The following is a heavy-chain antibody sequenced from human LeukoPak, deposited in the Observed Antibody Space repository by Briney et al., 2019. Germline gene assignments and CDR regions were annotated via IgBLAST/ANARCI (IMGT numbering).Heavy chain of an antibody. V-gene: IGHV1-69*06. CDR3: ARGQDLPKTMIGLGDKLDY. CDR2: TIPILGTA. CDR1: GGTLSSFA. D-gene: IGHD3-22*01. Sequence: ASVKVSCKAYGGTLSSFAISWVRQAAGHGLEWMGGTIPILGTASYAQKFKGRATITADKSTSTAYMELSSLRSEDTAVYYCARGQDLPKTMIGLGDKLDYWGQGTLVTVSS. J-gene: IGHJ4*02.